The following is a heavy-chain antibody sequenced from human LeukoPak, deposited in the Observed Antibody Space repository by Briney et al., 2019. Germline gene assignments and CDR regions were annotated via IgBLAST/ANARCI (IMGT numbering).Heavy chain of an antibody. CDR1: GYSISSAFY. Sequence: SETLSLTCAVSGYSISSAFYWGWIRQPPGKGLEWIGTIHYSGSTSYNPSLKSRVTISVDTSKNQFSLKLRSVTAADTAVYYCARGFRGDNFDCWGQGTLVTVSS. CDR2: IHYSGST. J-gene: IGHJ4*02. V-gene: IGHV4-38-2*01. D-gene: IGHD7-27*01. CDR3: ARGFRGDNFDC.